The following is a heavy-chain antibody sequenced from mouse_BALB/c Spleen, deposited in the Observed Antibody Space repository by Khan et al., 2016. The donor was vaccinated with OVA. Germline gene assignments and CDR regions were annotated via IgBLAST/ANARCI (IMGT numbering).Heavy chain of an antibody. CDR2: IASGSGST. CDR3: GRGDYYGSSAYTMDY. V-gene: IGHV1S41*01. Sequence: DLVKPGASVKLSCKASGYTFTSYWINWIKQRPGQGLEWIGRIASGSGSTSYNEMVKDKATLTVESSSSTAYIQVSSLSSEDSAVYFSGRGDYYGSSAYTMDYWGQGTPLTVSS. J-gene: IGHJ4*01. D-gene: IGHD1-1*01. CDR1: GYTFTSYW.